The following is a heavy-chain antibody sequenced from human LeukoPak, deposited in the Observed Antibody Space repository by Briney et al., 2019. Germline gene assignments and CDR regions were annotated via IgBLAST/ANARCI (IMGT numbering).Heavy chain of an antibody. Sequence: ASVKVSCKASGGTFSSYAISWVRQAPGQGLEWMGGIIPIFGTANYAQKFQGRVTITADESTSTAYMELSSLRSEDTAVYYCARVRYFDWFFPLAYWGQGTLATVSS. CDR2: IIPIFGTA. V-gene: IGHV1-69*13. D-gene: IGHD3-9*01. J-gene: IGHJ4*02. CDR1: GGTFSSYA. CDR3: ARVRYFDWFFPLAY.